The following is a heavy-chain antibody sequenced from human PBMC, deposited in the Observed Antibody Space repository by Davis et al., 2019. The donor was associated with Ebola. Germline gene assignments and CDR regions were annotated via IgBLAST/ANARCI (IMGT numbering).Heavy chain of an antibody. CDR1: GYKFRSYW. D-gene: IGHD3-3*01. CDR3: ARRSAYDFWSGYGY. Sequence: KVSCKASGYKFRSYWIGWVRQMPGKGLEWMGIIYPGDSDTRYSPSFQGQVTISADKSISTAYLQWSSLKASDTAMYYCARRSAYDFWSGYGYWGQGTLVTVSS. CDR2: IYPGDSDT. V-gene: IGHV5-51*01. J-gene: IGHJ4*02.